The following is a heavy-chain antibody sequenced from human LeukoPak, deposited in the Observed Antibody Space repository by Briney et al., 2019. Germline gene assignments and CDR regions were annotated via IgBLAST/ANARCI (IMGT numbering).Heavy chain of an antibody. J-gene: IGHJ5*02. D-gene: IGHD6-19*01. V-gene: IGHV3-23*01. CDR2: ISGSGGST. CDR1: GFTFSSYA. Sequence: PGGSLRLSCAASGFTFSSYAMSWVRQAPGKGLEWVSAISGSGGSTYYADSVKGRFTISRDNSKNTLYLQMNSLRAEDTAVYYCAKDSPDKYSSGWYPNWFDPWGQGTLVTVSS. CDR3: AKDSPDKYSSGWYPNWFDP.